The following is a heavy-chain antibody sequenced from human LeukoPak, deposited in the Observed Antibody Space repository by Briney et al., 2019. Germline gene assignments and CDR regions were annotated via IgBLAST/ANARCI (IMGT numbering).Heavy chain of an antibody. CDR2: IYYSGST. V-gene: IGHV4-59*01. J-gene: IGHJ5*02. CDR1: GGSISSYY. CDR3: AREPFSTPYYYDSSGPKNWFDP. D-gene: IGHD3-22*01. Sequence: SETLSLTCTVSGGSISSYYWSWIRQPPGKGLEWIGYIYYSGSTNYNPSLKSRVTISIDTSKNKFSLKLSSVTAADTAVYYCAREPFSTPYYYDSSGPKNWFDPWGQGTLVTVSS.